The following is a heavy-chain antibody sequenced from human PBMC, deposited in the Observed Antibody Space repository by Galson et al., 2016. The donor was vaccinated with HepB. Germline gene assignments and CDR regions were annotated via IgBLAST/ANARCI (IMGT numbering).Heavy chain of an antibody. CDR2: INSNSGGT. Sequence: SCKASGYSFTGYYIHWVRQAPGQGLEWMGWINSNSGGTKFAQKFQGRVTMTRDRSISTAYMGLSRLRSDDTAVYYCARVYGENLFEFFGMDVWGKGTTVIVSS. D-gene: IGHD4-17*01. CDR1: GYSFTGYY. V-gene: IGHV1-2*02. J-gene: IGHJ6*04. CDR3: ARVYGENLFEFFGMDV.